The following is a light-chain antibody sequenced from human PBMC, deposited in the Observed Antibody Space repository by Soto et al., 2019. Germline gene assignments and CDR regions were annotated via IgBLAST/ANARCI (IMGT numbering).Light chain of an antibody. J-gene: IGLJ1*01. CDR1: SDNY. Sequence: QSALTQPASVSGSPGQSITISCTGTSDNYVSWYQQHPGKVPKLMIYGVTNRASGVSYRFSGSKSGNTASLTISGLQTEDEADYYCSSYTNSRTLLFGAGTKVTVL. V-gene: IGLV2-14*01. CDR2: GVT. CDR3: SSYTNSRTLL.